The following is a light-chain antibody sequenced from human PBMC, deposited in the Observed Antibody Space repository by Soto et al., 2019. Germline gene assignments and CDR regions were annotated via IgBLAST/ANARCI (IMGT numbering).Light chain of an antibody. Sequence: EIVLTQSPATLSLSPGERATLSCRASQSVSSYLAWYQQKPGQAPRLLIYDASNRATGIPARFSGSGSGTDFTLTISSLEFEDFAVYYCQQRSNWYTFGQGTRLEIK. J-gene: IGKJ5*01. V-gene: IGKV3-11*01. CDR2: DAS. CDR3: QQRSNWYT. CDR1: QSVSSY.